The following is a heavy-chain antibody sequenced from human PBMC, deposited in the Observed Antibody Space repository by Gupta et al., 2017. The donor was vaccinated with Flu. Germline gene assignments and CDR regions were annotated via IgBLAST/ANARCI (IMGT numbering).Heavy chain of an antibody. CDR1: GGTFNSYD. J-gene: IGHJ5*02. CDR3: ARCRQPYSSSTWFDP. CDR2: IVPIFGTT. V-gene: IGHV1-69*18. Sequence: QLQLVQSGAAVKKPGSSVKVSCKASGGTFNSYDVCWVRQAPGLGLEWMGKIVPIFGTTMYAQKFQGRVTITADDSTDTAYLALSSLTSEDTAVYYWARCRQPYSSSTWFDPWGQGTRVIVSS. D-gene: IGHD3-22*01.